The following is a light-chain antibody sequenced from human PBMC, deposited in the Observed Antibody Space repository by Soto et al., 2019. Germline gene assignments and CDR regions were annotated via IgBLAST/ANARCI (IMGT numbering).Light chain of an antibody. CDR3: QQYNKWPLT. J-gene: IGKJ4*01. Sequence: EIVMTQSPATLSVSPGERATLSCRASQSVSSNLAWYQQKPGQAPRHLIYVTSTRATGIPARFSGSGSGTDFTLTISTLQSEDFAVYYCQQYNKWPLTFGGGTKVEIK. CDR1: QSVSSN. V-gene: IGKV3-15*01. CDR2: VTS.